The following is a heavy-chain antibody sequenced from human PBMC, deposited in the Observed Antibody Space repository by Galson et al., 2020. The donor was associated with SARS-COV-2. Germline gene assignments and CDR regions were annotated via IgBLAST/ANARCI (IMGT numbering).Heavy chain of an antibody. CDR1: GFTFSSYG. CDR2: ISYDGSNK. J-gene: IGHJ4*02. D-gene: IGHD5-12*01. Sequence: GGSLRLSCAASGFTFSSYGMHWVRQAPGKGLEWVAVISYDGSNKYYADSVKGRFTISRDNSKNTLYLQMNSLRAEDTAVYYCAKGMATWREGYFDYWGQGTLVTVSS. V-gene: IGHV3-30*18. CDR3: AKGMATWREGYFDY.